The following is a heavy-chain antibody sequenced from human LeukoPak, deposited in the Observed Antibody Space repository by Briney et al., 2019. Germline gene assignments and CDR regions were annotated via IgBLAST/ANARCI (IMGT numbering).Heavy chain of an antibody. Sequence: GGSLRLSCAASGFTFSSYAMSWVRQAPGEGLEWVSAISGSGGSTYYADSVKGRFTISRDNSKNTLYLQMNSLGAEDTAVYYCAKESGGHCSGGSCYSSARSSNYYYYMDVWGKGTTVTVSS. V-gene: IGHV3-23*01. D-gene: IGHD2-15*01. J-gene: IGHJ6*03. CDR1: GFTFSSYA. CDR3: AKESGGHCSGGSCYSSARSSNYYYYMDV. CDR2: ISGSGGST.